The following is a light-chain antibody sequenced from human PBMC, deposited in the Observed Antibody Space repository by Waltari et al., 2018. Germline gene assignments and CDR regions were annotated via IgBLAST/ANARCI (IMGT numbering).Light chain of an antibody. V-gene: IGLV2-23*02. Sequence: QSALTQPASVSGSPGQSIPISCTGTSSEVESYNLVSWYQQHPGKAPKLMIYAVSERPSGVSNRFSGSKSGDPASLTISGLQAEDEAEYYCCSYAGSSTLVFGGGTKLTVL. CDR1: SSEVESYNL. J-gene: IGLJ3*02. CDR2: AVS. CDR3: CSYAGSSTLV.